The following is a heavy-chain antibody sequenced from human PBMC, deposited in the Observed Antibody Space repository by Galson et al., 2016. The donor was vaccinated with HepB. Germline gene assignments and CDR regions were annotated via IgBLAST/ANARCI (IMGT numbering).Heavy chain of an antibody. V-gene: IGHV3-30*04. CDR3: ARDRKRRVWSGYLGSENTVLPCEMDV. J-gene: IGHJ6*02. Sequence: SLRLSCAASGFSFSSYTMYWVRQAPGKGLDWVALISYDGGNRYYADSVKGRFTIFRDNSKNTLYLQMNSLKSEDTALYYCARDRKRRVWSGYLGSENTVLPCEMDVWGQGTTVTVSS. D-gene: IGHD3-3*01. CDR1: GFSFSSYT. CDR2: ISYDGGNR.